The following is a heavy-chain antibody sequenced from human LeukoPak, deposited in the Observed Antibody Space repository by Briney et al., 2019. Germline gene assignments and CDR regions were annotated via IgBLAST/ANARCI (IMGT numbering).Heavy chain of an antibody. J-gene: IGHJ4*02. V-gene: IGHV4-4*02. D-gene: IGHD1-26*01. CDR2: MYHSGSA. CDR3: ARGGGSGSYPFGVLVY. Sequence: PSETLSLTCAVSGGSISSNNWWSWVRQPPNKGLEWIGEMYHSGSAIYNPSLKSRVTISVDKSKNQFSLKLSSVTAADTAVYYCARGGGSGSYPFGVLVYWGQGTLVTVSS. CDR1: GGSISSNNW.